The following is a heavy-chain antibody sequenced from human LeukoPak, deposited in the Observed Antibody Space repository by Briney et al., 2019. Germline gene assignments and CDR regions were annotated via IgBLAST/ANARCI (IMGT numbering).Heavy chain of an antibody. V-gene: IGHV2-5*01. J-gene: IGHJ4*02. CDR1: GFSLSTSGVG. CDR3: AHIPLRGSTSYPFDY. CDR2: IYWNDDK. Sequence: SGPTLVKPTQTLTLTCTFSGFSLSTSGVGVGWIRQPPGKALEWLALIYWNDDKRYSPSLKSRLTITKDTSKNQVVLTMTNMDPVDTATYYCAHIPLRGSTSYPFDYWGQGTLVTVSS. D-gene: IGHD2-2*01.